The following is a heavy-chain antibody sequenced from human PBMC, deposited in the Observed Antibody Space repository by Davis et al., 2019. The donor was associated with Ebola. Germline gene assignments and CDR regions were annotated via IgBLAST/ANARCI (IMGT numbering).Heavy chain of an antibody. D-gene: IGHD3-16*01. CDR3: AGPYMQDSNY. J-gene: IGHJ4*02. Sequence: GESLKISCAASGFTFSSYWMTWIRQAPGLGLEWLANINEDGSAKYYLDSVRGRFTISRDNAKNSLYLQMNSLRAEDTAVYYCAGPYMQDSNYWGQGTLVTVSS. CDR2: INEDGSAK. CDR1: GFTFSSYW. V-gene: IGHV3-7*01.